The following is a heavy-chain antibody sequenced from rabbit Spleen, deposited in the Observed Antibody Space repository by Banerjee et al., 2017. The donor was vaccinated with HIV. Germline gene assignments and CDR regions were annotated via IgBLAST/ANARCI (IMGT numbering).Heavy chain of an antibody. Sequence: QEQLVESGGGLVQPGGSLTLSCKASGFSCYYKCVMCWVRQAPGKGLQWIGCMNTNSGNTVYATWAKGRFPISRTSSPTVALQMTSLTAADTATYFCARDLADVIGWNLDLWGPGSLVTVS. V-gene: IGHV1S45*01. CDR2: MNTNSGNT. CDR1: GFSCYYKCV. J-gene: IGHJ4*01. D-gene: IGHD1-1*01. CDR3: ARDLADVIGWNLDL.